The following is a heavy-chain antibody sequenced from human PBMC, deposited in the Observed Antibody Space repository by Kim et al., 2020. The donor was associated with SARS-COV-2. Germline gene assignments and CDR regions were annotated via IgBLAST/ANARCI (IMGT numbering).Heavy chain of an antibody. CDR2: IRSKPNNYAT. J-gene: IGHJ4*02. D-gene: IGHD4-17*01. CDR1: GFTFSASA. Sequence: GGSLRLSCAASGFTFSASAMHWVRQASGKELEWVGRIRSKPNNYATSYAASVTGRFTISRDDSTNTVYLQMDSLKTDDTAVYFCSRHSGKHGDRGFDNWGQGTLVTVSS. V-gene: IGHV3-73*01. CDR3: SRHSGKHGDRGFDN.